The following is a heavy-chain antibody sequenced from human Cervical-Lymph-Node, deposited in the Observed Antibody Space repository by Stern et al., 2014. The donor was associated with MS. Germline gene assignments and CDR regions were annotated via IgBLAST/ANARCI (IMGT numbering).Heavy chain of an antibody. Sequence: EVQLVESGGGLVQPGGSLRLSCAASGFTVSSNYMSWVRQAPGKGLEWVSVIYSGGSTYDADSVKGRFTISRDNSRNTLYLQMNSLRAEDTAVYYCARARYYGSGSYWTYYFDYWGQGTLVTVSS. D-gene: IGHD3-10*01. CDR3: ARARYYGSGSYWTYYFDY. CDR1: GFTVSSNY. CDR2: IYSGGST. J-gene: IGHJ4*02. V-gene: IGHV3-66*01.